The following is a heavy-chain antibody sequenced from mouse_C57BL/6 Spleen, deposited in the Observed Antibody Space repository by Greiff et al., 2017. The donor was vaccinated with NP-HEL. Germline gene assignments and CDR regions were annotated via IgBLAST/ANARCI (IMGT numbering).Heavy chain of an antibody. J-gene: IGHJ3*01. CDR1: GYTFTDYE. CDR3: TRGDGNPWFAY. Sequence: QVQLKQSGAELVRPGASVTLSCKASGYTFTDYEMHWVKQTPVHGLEWIGAIDPETGGTAYNQKFKGKAILTADKSSSTAYMELRSLTSEDSAVYYCTRGDGNPWFAYWGQGTLVTVSA. V-gene: IGHV1-15*01. CDR2: IDPETGGT. D-gene: IGHD2-1*01.